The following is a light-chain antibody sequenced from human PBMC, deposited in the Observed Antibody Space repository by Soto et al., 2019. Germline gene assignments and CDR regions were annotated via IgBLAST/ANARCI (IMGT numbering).Light chain of an antibody. CDR2: GAS. J-gene: IGKJ4*01. V-gene: IGKV3-15*01. CDR3: QQYHTWPLT. Sequence: EVVMTQSPATLSVSPGDRATLSCRASQSVSRKLAWYQHKPGQAPRLLISGASTGATDIPARFSGSGSGTEFTLTISSLQSEDCAIYYCQQYHTWPLTFGEGTKVDIK. CDR1: QSVSRK.